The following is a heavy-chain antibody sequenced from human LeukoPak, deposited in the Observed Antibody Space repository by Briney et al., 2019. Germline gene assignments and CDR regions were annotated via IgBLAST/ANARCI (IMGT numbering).Heavy chain of an antibody. CDR1: GGSISGVAYY. J-gene: IGHJ6*02. D-gene: IGHD3-10*01. Sequence: SQTLSLTCTVSGGSISGVAYYWSWIPQHPGKGLEWIGNIYYSGSTYYNPSLKSRVTISVDTSKNQFSLKLSSVTAADTAVYYCARDLGGSGRVNFNYYGMDVWGQGTTVTVSS. CDR3: ARDLGGSGRVNFNYYGMDV. V-gene: IGHV4-31*03. CDR2: IYYSGST.